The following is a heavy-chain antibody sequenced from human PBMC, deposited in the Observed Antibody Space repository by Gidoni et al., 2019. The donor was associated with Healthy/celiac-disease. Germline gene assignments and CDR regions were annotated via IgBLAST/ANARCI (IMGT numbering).Heavy chain of an antibody. V-gene: IGHV4-39*01. J-gene: IGHJ4*02. Sequence: QLQLQESGPGLVKPSETLSLTCPVSGGSISSSSYYWGWIRQPPGKGLEWIGSIYYSGSTYYNPSLKSRVTISVDTSKNQFSLKLSSVTAADTAVYYCARHEVGCGSSCHFDYWGQGTLVTVSS. CDR2: IYYSGST. D-gene: IGHD2-2*01. CDR3: ARHEVGCGSSCHFDY. CDR1: GGSISSSSYY.